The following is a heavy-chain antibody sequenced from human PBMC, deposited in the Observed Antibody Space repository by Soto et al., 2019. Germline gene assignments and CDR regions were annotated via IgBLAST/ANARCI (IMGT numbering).Heavy chain of an antibody. CDR2: INHRGGA. CDR1: NGSFTDYF. Sequence: PSETLSLTCAAHNGSFTDYFWTWIRQSPGKWLEWIGEINHRGGATYNPSLRSRVTISIDTSKNHFSLSLRSLTAADTAVYYCVARGMTYDFLSGPHPFDPWGHGTLVT. V-gene: IGHV4-34*01. D-gene: IGHD3-3*01. CDR3: VARGMTYDFLSGPHPFDP. J-gene: IGHJ5*02.